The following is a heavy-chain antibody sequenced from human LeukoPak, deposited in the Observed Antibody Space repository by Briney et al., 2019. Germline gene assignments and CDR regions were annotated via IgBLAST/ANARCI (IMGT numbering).Heavy chain of an antibody. CDR2: INPDGSDK. V-gene: IGHV3-7*04. J-gene: IGHJ4*02. CDR1: GFTFSDYW. CDR3: ARDPRWNFDY. D-gene: IGHD3-16*02. Sequence: GGPLRLSCAASGFTFSDYWVIWVRQVPGKGLEWVDKINPDGSDKSYVDSVKGRFTISRDNARNSLYLQMNSLRVEDTAVYYCARDPRWNFDYWGQGTLVTVSS.